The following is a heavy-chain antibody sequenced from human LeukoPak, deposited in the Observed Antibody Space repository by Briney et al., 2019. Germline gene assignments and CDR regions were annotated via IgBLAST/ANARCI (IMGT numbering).Heavy chain of an antibody. J-gene: IGHJ5*02. CDR1: GGSISSSSYY. V-gene: IGHV4-39*07. D-gene: IGHD6-19*01. Sequence: SETLSLTCTVSGGSISSSSYYWGWIRQPPGKGLEWIGSIYYSGSTYYNPSLKSRVTISVDTSKNHFSLKLSSVTAADTAVYYCARGLLLSSGWFDPWGQGTLVTVSS. CDR3: ARGLLLSSGWFDP. CDR2: IYYSGST.